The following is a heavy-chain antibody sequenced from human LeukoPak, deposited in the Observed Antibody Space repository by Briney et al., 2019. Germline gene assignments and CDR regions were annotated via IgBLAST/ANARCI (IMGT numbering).Heavy chain of an antibody. CDR3: ARTGRGYYDSSGYSPFDY. CDR2: IIPILGIA. D-gene: IGHD3-22*01. Sequence: ASVKVSCKASGGTFSSYAISWVRQAPGQGLEWMGRIIPILGIANYAQKFQGRVTITADESTSTAYMELSSLRSEDTAVYYCARTGRGYYDSSGYSPFDYWGQGTLVTVSS. J-gene: IGHJ4*02. CDR1: GGTFSSYA. V-gene: IGHV1-69*04.